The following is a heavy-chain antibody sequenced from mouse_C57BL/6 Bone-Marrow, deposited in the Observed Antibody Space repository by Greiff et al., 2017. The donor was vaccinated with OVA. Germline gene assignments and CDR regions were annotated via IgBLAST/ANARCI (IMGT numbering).Heavy chain of an antibody. CDR3: ARGGYYLDY. V-gene: IGHV1-7*01. CDR1: GYTFTSYW. CDR2: INPSSGYT. Sequence: VMLVESGAELAKPGASVKLSCKASGYTFTSYWMHWVKQRPGQGLEWIGYINPSSGYTKYNQKFKYKATLTADKSSSTAYMQLSSLTYEDSAVYYCARGGYYLDYWGQGTTLTVSS. J-gene: IGHJ2*01. D-gene: IGHD1-1*02.